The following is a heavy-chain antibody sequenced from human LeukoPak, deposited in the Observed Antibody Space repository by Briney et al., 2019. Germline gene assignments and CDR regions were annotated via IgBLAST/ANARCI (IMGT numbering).Heavy chain of an antibody. CDR3: ARLEGDSSGLVPLDY. V-gene: IGHV5-51*01. Sequence: GESLKISCKGSGYSFASYWIGWVRQMPGRGPEWMGIIYPGDSDTRYNPSFQGQVTISADKSISTIYLQWSSLKASDTAMYYCARLEGDSSGLVPLDYWGQGTLVTVSS. CDR1: GYSFASYW. D-gene: IGHD3-22*01. CDR2: IYPGDSDT. J-gene: IGHJ4*02.